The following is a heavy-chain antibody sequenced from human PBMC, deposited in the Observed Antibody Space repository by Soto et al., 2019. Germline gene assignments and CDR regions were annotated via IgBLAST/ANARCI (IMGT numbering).Heavy chain of an antibody. CDR1: AFTFSSYA. Sequence: PVGSLRLSCAASAFTFSSYAMSWVRQAPGKGLGWVSAISGSGGSTYYADSVKGRFTISRDNSKNTLYLQMNSVRAEDTAVYYCAGYCSSTSCYYENWFAPWGQGTLVTVSS. CDR2: ISGSGGST. V-gene: IGHV3-23*01. J-gene: IGHJ5*02. D-gene: IGHD2-2*03. CDR3: AGYCSSTSCYYENWFAP.